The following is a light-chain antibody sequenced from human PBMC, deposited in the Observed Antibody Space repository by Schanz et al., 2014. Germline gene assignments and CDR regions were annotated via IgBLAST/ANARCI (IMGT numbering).Light chain of an antibody. V-gene: IGKV1-5*01. CDR1: QSLISW. CDR2: AAS. CDR3: QHCVSYPFS. J-gene: IGKJ3*01. Sequence: DIQMTQSPSTLSASVGDRVTITCRASQSLISWLAWYQQKPGKAPKLLIYAASSLESGVPSRFSGSGSGTEFTLTINSLQPDDFATYYCQHCVSYPFSFGPGTKVDIK.